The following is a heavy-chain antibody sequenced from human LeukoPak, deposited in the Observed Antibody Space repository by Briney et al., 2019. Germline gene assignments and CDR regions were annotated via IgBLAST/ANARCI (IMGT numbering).Heavy chain of an antibody. Sequence: SETLSLTCTVSGGSISSYYWSWIRQPPGKGLEWIGYIYYSGSTNYNPSLKSRVTISVDTSKNQFSLKLSSVTATDTAVYYCARESLDAFDIWGQGTMVTVSS. D-gene: IGHD1-26*01. CDR2: IYYSGST. CDR3: ARESLDAFDI. V-gene: IGHV4-59*01. CDR1: GGSISSYY. J-gene: IGHJ3*02.